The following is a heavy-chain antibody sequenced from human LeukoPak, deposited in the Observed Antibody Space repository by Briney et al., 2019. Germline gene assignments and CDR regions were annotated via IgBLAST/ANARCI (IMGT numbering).Heavy chain of an antibody. Sequence: SETLSLTCTVSGGSISSSRYFWVWIRQPPGKGLEWIGSIYYSGSTYYNPSHKSRVTISVDTSKNQFSLKLSSVTAADTAVYYCARQLGYCSDGSCYEFDIWGRGTMVTVSS. J-gene: IGHJ3*02. V-gene: IGHV4-39*01. CDR2: IYYSGST. D-gene: IGHD2-15*01. CDR3: ARQLGYCSDGSCYEFDI. CDR1: GGSISSSRYF.